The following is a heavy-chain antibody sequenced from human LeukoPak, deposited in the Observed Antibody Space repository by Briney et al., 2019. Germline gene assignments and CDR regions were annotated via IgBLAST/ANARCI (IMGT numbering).Heavy chain of an antibody. Sequence: PGGSLRLSCAASGFTFSDYYMSWIRQAPGKGLEWGSYISSSGSTIYYADSVKGRFTISRDNAKNSLYLQMNSLRAEHTAVYYCAGIYCSGGSCYHPDYWGQGTLVTVSS. CDR1: GFTFSDYY. V-gene: IGHV3-11*01. D-gene: IGHD2-15*01. CDR2: ISSSGSTI. J-gene: IGHJ4*02. CDR3: AGIYCSGGSCYHPDY.